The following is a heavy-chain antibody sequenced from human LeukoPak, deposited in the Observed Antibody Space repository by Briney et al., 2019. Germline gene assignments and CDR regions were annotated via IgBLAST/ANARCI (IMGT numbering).Heavy chain of an antibody. J-gene: IGHJ4*02. V-gene: IGHV4-59*01. CDR3: ARVPATRSQIDY. Sequence: PETLSLTCTVSGGSISSYYWSWIRQPPGKGLEWIGYIYYSGSTNYNPSLKSRVTISVDTSKNQFSLKLSSVTAADTAVYYCARVPATRSQIDYWGQGTLVTVSS. D-gene: IGHD2-2*01. CDR2: IYYSGST. CDR1: GGSISSYY.